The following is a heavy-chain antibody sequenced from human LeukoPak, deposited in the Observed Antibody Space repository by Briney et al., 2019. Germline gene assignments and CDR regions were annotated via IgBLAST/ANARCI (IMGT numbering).Heavy chain of an antibody. D-gene: IGHD1-14*01. Sequence: PGGSLRLSCAVSGFNYRAHYVDWVRQAAGEGLEWLGRIRDEANSYNTEVAASVKGRFTVSKDYMKSLLYLQMNSLKAEDTAVYYCALNTRNLNDNGMDVWGQGTTVTVS. CDR3: ALNTRNLNDNGMDV. V-gene: IGHV3-72*01. CDR2: IRDEANSYNT. J-gene: IGHJ6*02. CDR1: GFNYRAHY.